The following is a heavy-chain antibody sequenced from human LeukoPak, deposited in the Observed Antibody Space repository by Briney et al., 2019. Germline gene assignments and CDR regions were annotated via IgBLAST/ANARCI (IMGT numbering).Heavy chain of an antibody. J-gene: IGHJ6*03. CDR1: GGSISSGSYY. CDR2: IYTSGST. D-gene: IGHD3-10*01. Sequence: PSETLSLTCTVSGGSISSGSYYWSWIRQPAGKGLEWIGRIYTSGSTNYNPSLKSRVTISVDTSKNQFSLKLSSVTAADTAVYYCARAKGLWFGYYYYMDVWGKGTTVTVSS. CDR3: ARAKGLWFGYYYYMDV. V-gene: IGHV4-61*02.